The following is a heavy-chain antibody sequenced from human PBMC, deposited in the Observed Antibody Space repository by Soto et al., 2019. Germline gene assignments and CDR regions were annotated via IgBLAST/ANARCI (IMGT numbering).Heavy chain of an antibody. V-gene: IGHV3-7*01. J-gene: IGHJ6*02. D-gene: IGHD6-13*01. CDR3: ARDLGYYYGMDV. Sequence: GGSLRLSCTASGFTFGDYAMSWVRQAPGKGLEWVANIKQDGSEKYYVDSVKGRFTISRDNAKNSLYLQMNSLRAEDTAVYYCARDLGYYYGMDVWGQGTTVTVSS. CDR2: IKQDGSEK. CDR1: GFTFGDYA.